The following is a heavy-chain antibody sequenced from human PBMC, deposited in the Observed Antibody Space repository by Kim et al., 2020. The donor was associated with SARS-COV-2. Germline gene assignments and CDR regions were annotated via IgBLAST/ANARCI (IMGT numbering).Heavy chain of an antibody. CDR1: GFTFSSYS. V-gene: IGHV3-48*02. CDR3: ARDWALFWSGYYTSYYYGMDV. D-gene: IGHD3-3*01. Sequence: GGSLRLSCAASGFTFSSYSMNWVRQAPGKGLEWVSYISSSSSTIYYADSVKGRFTISRDNAKNSLYLQMNSLRDEDTAVYHCARDWALFWSGYYTSYYYGMDVRGQGTTVTVSS. J-gene: IGHJ6*02. CDR2: ISSSSSTI.